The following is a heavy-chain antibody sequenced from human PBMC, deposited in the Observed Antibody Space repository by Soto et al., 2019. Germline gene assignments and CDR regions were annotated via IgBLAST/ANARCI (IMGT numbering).Heavy chain of an antibody. D-gene: IGHD1-1*01. Sequence: GSLRLSCVASGFTFGTYAIHWVRQAPGKGLQWVALISYEGSNTHYADSVKGRFTVSRDNSKSTLYLQMNSLRPEDTGVYYCARVTPGNNLYYFSGMDVWGQGTSVTVSS. CDR2: ISYEGSNT. J-gene: IGHJ6*02. CDR1: GFTFGTYA. V-gene: IGHV3-30-3*01. CDR3: ARVTPGNNLYYFSGMDV.